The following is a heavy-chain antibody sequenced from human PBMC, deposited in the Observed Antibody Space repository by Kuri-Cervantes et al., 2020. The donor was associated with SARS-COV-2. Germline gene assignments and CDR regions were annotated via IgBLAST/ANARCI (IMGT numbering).Heavy chain of an antibody. J-gene: IGHJ6*02. V-gene: IGHV3-33*01. D-gene: IGHD1-14*01. CDR1: GFTFSRHG. Sequence: GGSLRLSCVASGFTFSRHGIHWVRQAPGKGLEWVAGIWYDGTNKYYGDSVRGRFTISRDNSKNTLYLQMNSLRAEDMAVYYCARDRSTPGRTRMDVWGQGTTVTVSS. CDR2: IWYDGTNK. CDR3: ARDRSTPGRTRMDV.